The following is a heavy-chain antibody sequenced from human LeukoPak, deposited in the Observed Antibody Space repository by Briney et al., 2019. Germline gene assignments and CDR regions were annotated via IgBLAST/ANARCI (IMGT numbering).Heavy chain of an antibody. D-gene: IGHD6-6*01. CDR1: GFIFRNYG. CDR2: ISWNSGSI. V-gene: IGHV3-9*01. CDR3: AKDKRKYSSSGYFDY. J-gene: IGHJ4*02. Sequence: PGGSLRLSCAASGFIFRNYGMNWVRQAPGKGLEWVSGISWNSGSIGYADSVKGRFTISRDNAKNSLYLQMNSLRAEDTALYYCAKDKRKYSSSGYFDYWGQGTLVTVSS.